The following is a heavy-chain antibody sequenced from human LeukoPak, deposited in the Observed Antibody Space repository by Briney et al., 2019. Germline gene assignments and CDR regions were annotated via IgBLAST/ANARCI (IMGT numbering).Heavy chain of an antibody. J-gene: IGHJ6*04. CDR1: EFTFSRYT. D-gene: IGHD3-10*02. CDR2: ISSSGSTI. Sequence: GGSLRLSCAASEFTFSRYTMNWVRQAPGKGLEWVSYISSSGSTIYYADSVKGRFTISRDNAKNSLYLQMNSLRAEDTAVYYCAELGITMIGGVWGKGTTVTISS. V-gene: IGHV3-48*04. CDR3: AELGITMIGGV.